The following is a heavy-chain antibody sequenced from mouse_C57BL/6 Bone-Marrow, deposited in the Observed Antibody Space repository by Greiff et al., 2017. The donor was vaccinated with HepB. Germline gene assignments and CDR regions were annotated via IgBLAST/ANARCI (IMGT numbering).Heavy chain of an antibody. D-gene: IGHD2-4*01. CDR3: ARRLRRGGGLYYYAMDY. Sequence: EVQLQQSGPELVKPGASVKISCKASGYSFTDYNMNWVKQSNGKSLEWIGVINPNYGTTSYNQKFKGKATLTVDQSSSSAYMQLNSLTSEDSAVYYCARRLRRGGGLYYYAMDYWGQGTSVTVSS. J-gene: IGHJ4*01. CDR1: GYSFTDYN. V-gene: IGHV1-39*01. CDR2: INPNYGTT.